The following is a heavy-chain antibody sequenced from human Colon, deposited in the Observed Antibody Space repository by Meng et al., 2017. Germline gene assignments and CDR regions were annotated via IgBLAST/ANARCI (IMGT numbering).Heavy chain of an antibody. CDR3: AAELPHGDWFDP. V-gene: IGHV4-34*01. CDR1: GGSFSVFY. CDR2: IHHFGIS. J-gene: IGHJ5*02. Sequence: SETLSLTCAVSGGSFSVFYWSWTRQPPGKGLEWIGVIHHFGISNYNSSLKGRLTMSVDTSKKQISLTLTSVTAADTAVYYCAAELPHGDWFDPWGPGTLVTVSS. D-gene: IGHD1-7*01.